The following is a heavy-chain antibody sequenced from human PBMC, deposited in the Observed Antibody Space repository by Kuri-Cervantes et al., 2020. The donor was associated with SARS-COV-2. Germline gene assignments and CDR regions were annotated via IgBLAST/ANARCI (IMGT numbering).Heavy chain of an antibody. CDR3: ARVGGRDGYNLPFDY. D-gene: IGHD5-24*01. Sequence: ASVKVSCKASGYTFTNYAMNWVRQAPGQGLEWMGWISAYNGNTNYAQKLQGRVTMTTDTSTSTAYMELRSLRSDDTAVYYCARVGGRDGYNLPFDYWGQGTLVTVSS. V-gene: IGHV1-18*01. J-gene: IGHJ4*02. CDR2: ISAYNGNT. CDR1: GYTFTNYA.